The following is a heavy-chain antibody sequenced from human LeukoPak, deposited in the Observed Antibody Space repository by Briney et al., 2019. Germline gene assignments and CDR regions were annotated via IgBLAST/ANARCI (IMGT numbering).Heavy chain of an antibody. Sequence: GGSLRLSCAASGFTFSDYYMSWIRRAPGKGLEWVSYISSSGSTIYYADSVKGRFTISRDNAKNSLYLQMNSLRAEDTAVYYCAKGNYYDRTTLIDYWGQGTLLTVSS. CDR3: AKGNYYDRTTLIDY. CDR1: GFTFSDYY. J-gene: IGHJ4*02. V-gene: IGHV3-11*01. CDR2: ISSSGSTI. D-gene: IGHD3-22*01.